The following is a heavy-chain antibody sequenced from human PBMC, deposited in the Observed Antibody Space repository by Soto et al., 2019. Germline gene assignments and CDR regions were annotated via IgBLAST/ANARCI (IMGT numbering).Heavy chain of an antibody. V-gene: IGHV3-49*03. CDR2: ITSKAYGATT. J-gene: IGHJ4*02. CDR1: GFTFSDYA. Sequence: EVQLVESGGGLVQPGRSLRLSCAASGFTFSDYAMSWFRQAPGKGLEWVGFITSKAYGATTEYAASVKGRFTISRDDSKSIAYLKRNSLKTEDTAVYFCTKDRRGCSVGSCYSFDYWGQGTLVTVSS. D-gene: IGHD2-15*01. CDR3: TKDRRGCSVGSCYSFDY.